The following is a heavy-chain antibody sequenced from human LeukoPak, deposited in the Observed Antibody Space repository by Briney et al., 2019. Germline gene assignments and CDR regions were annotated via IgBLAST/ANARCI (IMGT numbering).Heavy chain of an antibody. J-gene: IGHJ5*02. Sequence: ASVKVSCKASGYTFTSYYMHWVRQAPGQGLEWMGIINPSGGSTSYAQKFQGRVTMTRDMSTSTVYMELSSLRSADTAVYYCARNARYNWFDPWGQGTLVTVSS. CDR3: ARNARYNWFDP. V-gene: IGHV1-46*01. CDR1: GYTFTSYY. CDR2: INPSGGST.